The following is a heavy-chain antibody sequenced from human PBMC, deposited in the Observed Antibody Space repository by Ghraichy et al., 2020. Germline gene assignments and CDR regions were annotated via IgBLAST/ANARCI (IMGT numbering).Heavy chain of an antibody. CDR3: AKDMNNDYYDSSGYPPGDPLDY. D-gene: IGHD3-22*01. V-gene: IGHV3-23*01. CDR2: ISGSGGST. J-gene: IGHJ4*02. Sequence: GGSLRLSCAASGFTFSSYAMSWVRQAPGKGLEWVSAISGSGGSTYYADSVKGRFTISRDNSKNTLYLQMNSLRAEDTAVYYCAKDMNNDYYDSSGYPPGDPLDYWGQGTLVTVSS. CDR1: GFTFSSYA.